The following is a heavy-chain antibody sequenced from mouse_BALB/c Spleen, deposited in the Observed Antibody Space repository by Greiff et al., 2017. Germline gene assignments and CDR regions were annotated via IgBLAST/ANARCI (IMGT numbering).Heavy chain of an antibody. CDR1: GYAFSSSW. V-gene: IGHV1-82*01. CDR2: IYPGDGDT. J-gene: IGHJ4*01. D-gene: IGHD2-1*01. CDR3: ARRVYGNYLYYYAMDY. Sequence: QVQLQQSGPELVKPGASVKISCKASGYAFSSSWMNWVKQRPGQGLEWIGRIYPGDGDTNYNGKFKGKATLTADKSSSTAYMQLSSLTSVDSAVYFCARRVYGNYLYYYAMDYWGQGTSVTVSS.